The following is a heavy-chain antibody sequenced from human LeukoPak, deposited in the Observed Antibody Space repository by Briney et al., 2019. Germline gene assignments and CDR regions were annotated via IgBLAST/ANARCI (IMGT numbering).Heavy chain of an antibody. V-gene: IGHV4-61*02. CDR2: IYTSGST. CDR1: GGSISSGSYY. Sequence: PSETQSLTCTVSGGSISSGSYYWSWIRQPAGKGLEWIGRIYTSGSTNYNPSLKSRVTISVDASKNQFSLKLTSVTAADTAVYYCARDRSFDDIFDYWGQGTLVTVSS. CDR3: ARDRSFDDIFDY. D-gene: IGHD3-9*01. J-gene: IGHJ4*02.